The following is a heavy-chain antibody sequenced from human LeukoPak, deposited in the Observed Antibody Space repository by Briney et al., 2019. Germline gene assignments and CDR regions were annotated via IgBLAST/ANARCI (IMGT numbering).Heavy chain of an antibody. J-gene: IGHJ3*02. V-gene: IGHV4-39*01. CDR2: IYYSGST. D-gene: IGHD3-3*01. CDR1: GDSISTSNYY. CDR3: ASPLGGPYDAFDI. Sequence: PSETLSLTCTVSGDSISTSNYYWNWIRQPPGKGLEWIGTIYYSGSTYYNPSLKSRVTISVDTSKNQFSLKLSSVTAADTAVYYCASPLGGPYDAFDIWGQGTMVTVSS.